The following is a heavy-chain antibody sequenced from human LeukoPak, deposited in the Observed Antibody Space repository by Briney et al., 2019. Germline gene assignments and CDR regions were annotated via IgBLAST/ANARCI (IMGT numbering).Heavy chain of an antibody. CDR3: ARDTSRIFDY. D-gene: IGHD2-21*01. V-gene: IGHV3-30-3*01. CDR2: ISYDGSNK. Sequence: GGSLRLSCAASGFTFSSYAMHRVRQAPGKGLEWVAVISYDGSNKYYADSVKGRFTISRDNSKNTLYLQMNSLRAEDTAVYYCARDTSRIFDYWGQGTLVTVSS. J-gene: IGHJ4*02. CDR1: GFTFSSYA.